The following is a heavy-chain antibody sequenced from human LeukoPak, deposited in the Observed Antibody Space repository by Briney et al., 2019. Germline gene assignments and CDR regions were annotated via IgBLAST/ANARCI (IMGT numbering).Heavy chain of an antibody. CDR3: ASYGERAAYCGGDCYSDYYFDY. D-gene: IGHD2-21*02. CDR1: GGSISSSNW. V-gene: IGHV4-4*02. J-gene: IGHJ4*02. Sequence: SGTLSLTCAVPGGSISSSNWWSWVRQPPGKGLEWIGEIYHSGSTNYNPSLKSRVTISVDKSKNQFSLKLSSVTAADTAVYYCASYGERAAYCGGDCYSDYYFDYWGQGTLVTVSS. CDR2: IYHSGST.